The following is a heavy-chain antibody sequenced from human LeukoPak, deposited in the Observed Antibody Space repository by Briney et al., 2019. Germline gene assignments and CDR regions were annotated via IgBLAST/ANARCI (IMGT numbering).Heavy chain of an antibody. D-gene: IGHD4-17*01. J-gene: IGHJ4*02. CDR3: ARGGTVTNFGY. CDR1: GGSISSGGYY. V-gene: IGHV4-30-2*01. Sequence: SQTLSLTCTVSGGSISSGGYYWSWIRQPPGKGLEWIGYIYYSGSTYYNPSLKSRVTISVDTSKNQFSLKLSSVTAVDTAVYYCARGGTVTNFGYWGQGTLVTVSS. CDR2: IYYSGST.